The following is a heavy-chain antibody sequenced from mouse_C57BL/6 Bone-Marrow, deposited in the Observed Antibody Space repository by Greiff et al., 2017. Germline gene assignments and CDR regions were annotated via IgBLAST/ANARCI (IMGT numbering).Heavy chain of an antibody. CDR1: GYAFTNYL. CDR3: ARGGYYYGSSPWYFDV. Sequence: QVQLKESGAELVRPGTSVKVSCKASGYAFTNYLIEWVKQRPGQGLEWIGVINPGSGGTNYNEKFKGKATLTADKSSSTAYMQLSSLTSEDSAVYFCARGGYYYGSSPWYFDVWGTGTTVTVSS. D-gene: IGHD1-1*01. V-gene: IGHV1-54*01. CDR2: INPGSGGT. J-gene: IGHJ1*03.